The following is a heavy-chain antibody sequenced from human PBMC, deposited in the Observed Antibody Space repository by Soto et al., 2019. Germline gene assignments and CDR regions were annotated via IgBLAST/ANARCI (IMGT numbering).Heavy chain of an antibody. CDR1: GGIFSTYA. J-gene: IGHJ4*02. D-gene: IGHD3-10*01. Sequence: QVQLVQSGAEVKKPGSSVKVSCKASGGIFSTYAISWLRQAPGQVLEWMGGIIPLFGTPNYAHRFQGRVTITADESTSTAYMELSRLRSEDTAVYYCARDRDDYGSGNYYNRIDFWGQGTLVTVSS. CDR2: IIPLFGTP. V-gene: IGHV1-69*01. CDR3: ARDRDDYGSGNYYNRIDF.